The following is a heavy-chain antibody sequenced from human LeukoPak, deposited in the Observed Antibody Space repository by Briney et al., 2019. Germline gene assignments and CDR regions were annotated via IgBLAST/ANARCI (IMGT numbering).Heavy chain of an antibody. CDR2: IYTSGST. V-gene: IGHV4-4*07. CDR3: ARDRYYYGSGSHLDP. J-gene: IGHJ5*02. D-gene: IGHD3-10*01. CDR1: GGSISSYY. Sequence: ASETLSLTCTVSGGSISSYYWSWIRQPAGKGLEWIGRIYTSGSTNYNPSLKSQVTMSVDTSKNQFSLKLSSVTAADTAVYYCARDRYYYGSGSHLDPWGQGTLVTVSS.